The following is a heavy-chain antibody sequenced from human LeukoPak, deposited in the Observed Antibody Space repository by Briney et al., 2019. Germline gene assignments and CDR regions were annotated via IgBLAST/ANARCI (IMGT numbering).Heavy chain of an antibody. J-gene: IGHJ4*02. CDR2: LSYDGSNK. Sequence: GGSLRLSCAASGFTFYFYGMNWVRQAPGKGLEWLAVLSYDGSNKYSADSVKGRFTISRDNSENTLYLQMNSLRVGDTGLYYCVKDRGDGYKWQNSSGFDSWGQGTLVTVSS. D-gene: IGHD5-24*01. V-gene: IGHV3-30*18. CDR3: VKDRGDGYKWQNSSGFDS. CDR1: GFTFYFYG.